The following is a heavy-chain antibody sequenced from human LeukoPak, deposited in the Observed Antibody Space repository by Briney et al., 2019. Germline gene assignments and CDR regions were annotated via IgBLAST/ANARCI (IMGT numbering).Heavy chain of an antibody. CDR2: IKQDGSEK. V-gene: IGHV3-7*01. CDR1: GFTFSSYW. Sequence: GGSLRLSCAASGFTFSSYWMGWVRQAPGKGLEWVANIKQDGSEKYYVDSVKGRFTISRDDAKNSLYLQMNSLRAEDTAVYYCARTRITMIVGLASPFDYWSQGTLVTVSS. J-gene: IGHJ4*02. D-gene: IGHD3-22*01. CDR3: ARTRITMIVGLASPFDY.